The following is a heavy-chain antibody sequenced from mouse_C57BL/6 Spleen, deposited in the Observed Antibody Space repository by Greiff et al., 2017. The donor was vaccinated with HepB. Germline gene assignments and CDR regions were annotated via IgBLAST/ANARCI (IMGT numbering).Heavy chain of an antibody. CDR3: AKIYYRGGGAMDY. CDR2: IYPGSGST. CDR1: GYTFTSYW. J-gene: IGHJ4*01. D-gene: IGHD2-1*01. V-gene: IGHV1-55*01. Sequence: VQLQQSGAELVKPGASVKMSCKASGYTFTSYWITWVKQRPGQGLEWIGDIYPGSGSTNYNEKFKSKATLTVDTSSSTAYMQLSSLTSEDSAVYYCAKIYYRGGGAMDYWGQGTSVTVSS.